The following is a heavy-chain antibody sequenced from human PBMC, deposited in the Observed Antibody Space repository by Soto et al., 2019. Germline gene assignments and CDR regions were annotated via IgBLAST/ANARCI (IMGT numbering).Heavy chain of an antibody. Sequence: GESLKISCKGSGYSFTSYWIGWVRQMPGKGLEWMGIIYPGDSDTRYSPSFQGQVTISADKSISTAYLQWSSLKASDTAMYYCARLVYSYALRSAYAFDIWGQGTMVTVSS. V-gene: IGHV5-51*01. CDR2: IYPGDSDT. D-gene: IGHD2-8*01. CDR3: ARLVYSYALRSAYAFDI. CDR1: GYSFTSYW. J-gene: IGHJ3*02.